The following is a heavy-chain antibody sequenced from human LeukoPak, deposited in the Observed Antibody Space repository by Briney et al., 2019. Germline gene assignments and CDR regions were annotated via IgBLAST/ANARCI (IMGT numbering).Heavy chain of an antibody. CDR3: ARAGMVRGVIRHNWFDP. CDR1: GGSISSYY. J-gene: IGHJ5*02. Sequence: SETLSLTCTVSGGSISSYYWSWLRQPPGKGLEWIGYIYYSGSTNYNPSLKSRVTISVDTSKNQFSLKLSSVTAADTAVYYCARAGMVRGVIRHNWFDPWGQGTLVTVSS. D-gene: IGHD3-10*01. CDR2: IYYSGST. V-gene: IGHV4-59*12.